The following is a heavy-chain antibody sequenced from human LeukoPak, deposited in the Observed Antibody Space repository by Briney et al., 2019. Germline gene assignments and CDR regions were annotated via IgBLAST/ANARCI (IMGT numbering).Heavy chain of an antibody. J-gene: IGHJ3*01. D-gene: IGHD5-24*01. CDR1: GFTFSAYA. CDR2: ISYNGANS. Sequence: GGSLRLSCEASGFTFSAYAMTWVRQAPGKGLEWVSLISYNGANSYYADSVKGRFTISRDNSRNTLSLQMNNLRVEDTAIYYCAKDIQLSTWGLGTMVTVSS. CDR3: AKDIQLST. V-gene: IGHV3-23*01.